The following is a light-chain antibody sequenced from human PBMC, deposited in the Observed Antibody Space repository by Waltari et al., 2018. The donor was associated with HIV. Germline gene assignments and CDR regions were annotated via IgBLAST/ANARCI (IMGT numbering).Light chain of an antibody. CDR1: SRNVGSYNL. Sequence: QSALTQPASVSGSPGQSITISCTGTSRNVGSYNLVSWYQQHPGRAPKVMIYEVSKRPSGVSNRFSGSKSCNTASLTISGLQAEDEADYYCCSYTGSNPFLLFGGGTKLTVL. V-gene: IGLV2-23*02. CDR2: EVS. CDR3: CSYTGSNPFLL. J-gene: IGLJ2*01.